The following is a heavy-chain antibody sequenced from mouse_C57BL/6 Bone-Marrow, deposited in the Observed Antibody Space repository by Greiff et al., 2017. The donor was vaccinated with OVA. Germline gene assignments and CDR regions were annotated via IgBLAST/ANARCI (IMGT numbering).Heavy chain of an antibody. CDR3: TSYDYDGVYFDY. V-gene: IGHV14-4*01. CDR1: GFNIKDDY. Sequence: EVQLQQSGAELVRPGASVKLSCTASGFNIKDDYMHWVKQRPEQGLEWIGWIDPENGDTEYASKFQGKATLTAANSYNTAYLQLSILTSEDTAVYYCTSYDYDGVYFDYWGRGTALTVSS. CDR2: IDPENGDT. D-gene: IGHD2-4*01. J-gene: IGHJ2*01.